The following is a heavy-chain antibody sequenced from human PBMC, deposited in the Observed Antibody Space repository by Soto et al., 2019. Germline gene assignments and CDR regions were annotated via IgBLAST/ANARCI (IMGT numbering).Heavy chain of an antibody. CDR2: ISGSGGST. V-gene: IGHV3-23*01. CDR3: AKPIIHEGVVYYDSSGYQNFDY. CDR1: GFTFSSYA. D-gene: IGHD3-22*01. J-gene: IGHJ4*02. Sequence: GGSLRLSCAASGFTFSSYAMSWVRQAPGKGLEWVSAISGSGGSTYYADSVKGRFTISRDNSKNTLYLQMNSLRAEDTAVYYCAKPIIHEGVVYYDSSGYQNFDYWGQGTLVTVSS.